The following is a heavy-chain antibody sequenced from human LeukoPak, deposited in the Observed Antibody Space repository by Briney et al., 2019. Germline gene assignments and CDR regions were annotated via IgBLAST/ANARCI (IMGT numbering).Heavy chain of an antibody. D-gene: IGHD6-13*01. CDR3: ASYTTSSSYAFDI. V-gene: IGHV1-8*01. CDR2: MNPNSGNT. J-gene: IGHJ3*02. Sequence: ASVKVSCKASGYTFTSYDIHWVRQATGQGLEWMGWMNPNSGNTGYAQKFQGRVTMTRNTSISTAYMELSSLRSEDTAVYYCASYTTSSSYAFDIWGQGTMVTVSS. CDR1: GYTFTSYD.